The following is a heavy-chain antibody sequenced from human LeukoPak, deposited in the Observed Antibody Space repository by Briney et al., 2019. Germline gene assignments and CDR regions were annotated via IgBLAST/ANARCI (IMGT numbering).Heavy chain of an antibody. CDR2: ITSSSSSI. D-gene: IGHD3-10*01. V-gene: IGHV3-48*02. Sequence: GGSLRLSCAASGFTSSSYSMNWVRQAPGKGLEWISYITSSSSSIHYAYSVKGRFTVSRDNAKNSVFLQMNSLRDEDTAVYYCARHYYGSGSVDHWGQGTLVTVSS. J-gene: IGHJ4*02. CDR1: GFTSSSYS. CDR3: ARHYYGSGSVDH.